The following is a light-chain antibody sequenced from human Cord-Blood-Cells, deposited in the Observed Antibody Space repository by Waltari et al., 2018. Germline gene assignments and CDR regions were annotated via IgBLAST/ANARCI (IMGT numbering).Light chain of an antibody. CDR2: GNS. V-gene: IGLV1-40*01. CDR1: SSNIGAGYD. CDR3: QSYDSSLSGSV. J-gene: IGLJ3*02. Sequence: QSVLTQPPSVSGAPGQRVTISCTGSSSNIGAGYDVNWYQQLHGTAPKLLIYGNSNRPSGVPDRFSGSKSGTSASLAITGLQAEDEADYYCQSYDSSLSGSVFGGGTKLTVL.